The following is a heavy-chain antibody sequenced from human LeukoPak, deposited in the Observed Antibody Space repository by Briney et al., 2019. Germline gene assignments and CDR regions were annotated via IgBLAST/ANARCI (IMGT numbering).Heavy chain of an antibody. CDR1: GGSISSSSYY. V-gene: IGHV4-39*07. J-gene: IGHJ4*02. CDR2: IYYSGST. CDR3: ARGSADTAMGY. Sequence: SETLSLTCTVSGGSISSSSYYWGWIRQPPGKGLEWIGSIYYSGSTYYNPSLKSRVTISVDTSKNQFSLKLSSVTAADTAVYYCARGSADTAMGYWGQGTLVTVSS. D-gene: IGHD5-18*01.